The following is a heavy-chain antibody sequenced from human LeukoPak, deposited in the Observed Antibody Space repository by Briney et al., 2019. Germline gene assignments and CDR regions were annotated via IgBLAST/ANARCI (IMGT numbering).Heavy chain of an antibody. CDR3: ATSGMVGAAAGSQGDAFDI. CDR1: GYTLTELS. J-gene: IGHJ3*02. V-gene: IGHV1-24*01. Sequence: ASVKVSCKVSGYTLTELSMHWVRQAPGKGLEWMGGFDPEDGETIYAQKFQGRVTMTEDTSTDTAYMELSSLRSEDTAVYYCATSGMVGAAAGSQGDAFDIWGQGTMVTVSS. D-gene: IGHD6-13*01. CDR2: FDPEDGET.